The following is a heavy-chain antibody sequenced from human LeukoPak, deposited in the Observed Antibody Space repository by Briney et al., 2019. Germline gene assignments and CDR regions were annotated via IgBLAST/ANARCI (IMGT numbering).Heavy chain of an antibody. D-gene: IGHD6-19*01. V-gene: IGHV3-7*01. Sequence: GGSLRLSCAASGFTFSSYWMSWVRQAPGKGLEWVANIKQDGSEKYYVDSVKGRFTISRDNAKNSLYLQMNSLRAEATAVYYCARDRFSSGWYYCYYGMDVWGQGTTVTVSS. J-gene: IGHJ6*02. CDR2: IKQDGSEK. CDR1: GFTFSSYW. CDR3: ARDRFSSGWYYCYYGMDV.